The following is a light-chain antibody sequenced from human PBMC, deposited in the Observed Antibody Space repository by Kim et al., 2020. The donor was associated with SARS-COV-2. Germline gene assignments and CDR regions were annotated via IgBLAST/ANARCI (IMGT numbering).Light chain of an antibody. CDR3: QQYTSYSGT. V-gene: IGKV1-5*03. CDR2: KAS. CDR1: QSIGNW. Sequence: SASVRDRVTITGRASQSIGNWLAWYQQKPGKAPKLLIYKASNLQSGVPSRFSGSGSGREFTLTISSLQPDDFATYYCQQYTSYSGTFGGGTKLEI. J-gene: IGKJ4*01.